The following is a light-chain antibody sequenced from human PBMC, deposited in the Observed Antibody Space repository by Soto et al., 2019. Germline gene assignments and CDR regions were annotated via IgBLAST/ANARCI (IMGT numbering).Light chain of an antibody. J-gene: IGKJ2*01. CDR1: QTISTW. CDR3: QQYNSYSYT. Sequence: DIQMTQSPSTLSASVGDRVTLTCRASQTISTWLAWYQQKPGKAPKLLIYGASSLQTGVPSRFSGSGSGTEFTLTISSLQPDDFAPYYCQQYNSYSYTFGQGTKLEIK. CDR2: GAS. V-gene: IGKV1-5*01.